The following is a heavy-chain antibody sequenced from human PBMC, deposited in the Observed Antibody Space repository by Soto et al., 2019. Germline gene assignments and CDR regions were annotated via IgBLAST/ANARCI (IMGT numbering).Heavy chain of an antibody. CDR2: ISYDGSNK. CDR3: ARDRDTAMVYYYYGMDV. J-gene: IGHJ6*02. Sequence: GGSLRLSCAASGFTFSSYAMHWVRQAPGKGLEWVAVISYDGSNKYYADSVKGRFTISRDNSKNTLYLQMNSLRAEVTAVYYCARDRDTAMVYYYYGMDVWGQGTTVTVSS. D-gene: IGHD5-18*01. CDR1: GFTFSSYA. V-gene: IGHV3-30-3*01.